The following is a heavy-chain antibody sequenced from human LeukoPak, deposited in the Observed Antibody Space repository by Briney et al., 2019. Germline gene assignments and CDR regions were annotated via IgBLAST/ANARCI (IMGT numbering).Heavy chain of an antibody. Sequence: GGSLILSCAASGFTFTSYGMHWVRQAPGKGLEWVALIWYDGRKEYYADSVKGRFTISRDDSRNTLYLQMNGLRAEDTAVYYCARLGSSWSSDYWGQGTLVTVSS. V-gene: IGHV3-33*01. CDR1: GFTFTSYG. CDR2: IWYDGRKE. D-gene: IGHD6-13*01. J-gene: IGHJ4*02. CDR3: ARLGSSWSSDY.